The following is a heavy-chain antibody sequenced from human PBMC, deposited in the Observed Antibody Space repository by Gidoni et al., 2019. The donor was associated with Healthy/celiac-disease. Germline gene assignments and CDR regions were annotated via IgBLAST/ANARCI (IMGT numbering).Heavy chain of an antibody. Sequence: QVQLQQWGAGLLKPSEPLSLTCAVYGGSFSGYYWSWIRQPPGKGLEWIGEINHSGSTNYNPSLKSRVTISVDTSKNQFSLKLSSVTAADTAVYYCARGPLGWYFDLWGRGTLVTVSS. CDR3: ARGPLGWYFDL. V-gene: IGHV4-34*01. J-gene: IGHJ2*01. CDR1: GGSFSGYY. CDR2: INHSGST.